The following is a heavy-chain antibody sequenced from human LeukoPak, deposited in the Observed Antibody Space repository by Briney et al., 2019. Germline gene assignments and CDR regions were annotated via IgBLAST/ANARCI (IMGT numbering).Heavy chain of an antibody. Sequence: PGGSLRLSCAASGFTFSSYAMTWVRQAPERGLEWVSSISRSGGNTYYADSVKGRFSLSRDTSSDTLYLPMNSLRAEDTAVYYCARDVEVCKIGACYWTTFDCWGQGTLVTVSS. D-gene: IGHD2-21*02. CDR2: ISRSGGNT. V-gene: IGHV3-23*01. J-gene: IGHJ4*02. CDR1: GFTFSSYA. CDR3: ARDVEVCKIGACYWTTFDC.